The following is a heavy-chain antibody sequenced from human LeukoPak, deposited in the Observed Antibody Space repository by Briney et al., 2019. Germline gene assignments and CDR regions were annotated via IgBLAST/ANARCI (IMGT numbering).Heavy chain of an antibody. V-gene: IGHV3-23*01. J-gene: IGHJ4*02. CDR2: ISGGSGST. CDR3: ARGDDSGYYDYFDY. CDR1: GFTFSSYA. D-gene: IGHD3-22*01. Sequence: PGGSLRLSCAASGFTFSSYAMSWVRQAPGKGLAWVSTISGGSGSTYCADSVKGRFTISRDNSKNTLYLQMNSLRAEDTAMYYCARGDDSGYYDYFDYWGQGALVTVSS.